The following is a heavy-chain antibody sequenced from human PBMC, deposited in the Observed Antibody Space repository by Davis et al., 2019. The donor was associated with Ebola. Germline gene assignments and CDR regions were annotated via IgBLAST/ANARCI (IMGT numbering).Heavy chain of an antibody. CDR3: ARGWSSGDSLGG. D-gene: IGHD6-19*01. CDR1: GFTFSSYS. CDR2: ISSASTYI. Sequence: PGGSLRLSCAASGFTFSSYSMNWVRQAPGKGLEWVSSISSASTYIHLAESVKGRFTIFRDNSKNSVYLRMNSLRVEDTAVYYCARGWSSGDSLGGWGQGTLVTVSS. V-gene: IGHV3-21*04. J-gene: IGHJ4*02.